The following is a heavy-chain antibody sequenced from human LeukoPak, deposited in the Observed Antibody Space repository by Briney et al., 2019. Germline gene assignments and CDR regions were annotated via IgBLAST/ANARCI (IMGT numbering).Heavy chain of an antibody. CDR2: INPSGGST. CDR1: GYTFTSYY. Sequence: ASVTVSCKASGYTFTSYYMHWVRQAPGQGLEWMGIINPSGGSTSYAQKFQGRVTMTRDTSTSTVYMELSSLRSEDTAVYYCARETALDIVVVPTGWFDPWGQGTLVTVSS. D-gene: IGHD2-15*01. CDR3: ARETALDIVVVPTGWFDP. J-gene: IGHJ5*02. V-gene: IGHV1-46*01.